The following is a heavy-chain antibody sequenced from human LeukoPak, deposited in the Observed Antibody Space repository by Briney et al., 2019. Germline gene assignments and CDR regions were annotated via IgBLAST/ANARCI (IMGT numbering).Heavy chain of an antibody. D-gene: IGHD3-22*01. J-gene: IGHJ4*02. Sequence: GGSLRLSCAASGFTFSDYYMSWIRQAPGKGLEWVSYISNTGNTIYYADSVKGRFTISRDNAKNSLYLQMNSLRAEDTAVYYCARDRDYYDSSGYYYSFDYWGQGTLVTVSS. CDR3: ARDRDYYDSSGYYYSFDY. V-gene: IGHV3-11*01. CDR2: ISNTGNTI. CDR1: GFTFSDYY.